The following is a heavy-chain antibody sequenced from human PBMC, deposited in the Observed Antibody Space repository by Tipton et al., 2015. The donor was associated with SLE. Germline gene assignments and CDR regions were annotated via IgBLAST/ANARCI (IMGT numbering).Heavy chain of an antibody. V-gene: IGHV1-69*04. J-gene: IGHJ3*02. CDR3: AKIVRQQLGAFDI. Sequence: QSGAEVKKPGSSVKVSCKASGGTFSSYAISWVRQAPGQGLEWMGRIIPILGIANYAQKFQGRVTITADKSTSTAYMELSSLRSEDTAVYYCAKIVRQQLGAFDIWGQGTMVTVSS. CDR2: IIPILGIA. CDR1: GGTFSSYA. D-gene: IGHD6-13*01.